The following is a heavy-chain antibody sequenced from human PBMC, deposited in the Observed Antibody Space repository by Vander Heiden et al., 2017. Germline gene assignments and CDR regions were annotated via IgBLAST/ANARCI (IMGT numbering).Heavy chain of an antibody. V-gene: IGHV4-59*01. CDR3: ARGGPSSKWLDP. CDR1: GGSISSYY. Sequence: QVQLQESGPGLVKPSETLSLTCTVSGGSISSYYWSWIRQSPGKGLEWIGYVFDSGATFYTPSLKSRVSISVDISKNHFSLKLTSVTAADAAVYYCARGGPSSKWLDPWGQGALVTGSA. CDR2: VFDSGAT. D-gene: IGHD1-26*01. J-gene: IGHJ5*02.